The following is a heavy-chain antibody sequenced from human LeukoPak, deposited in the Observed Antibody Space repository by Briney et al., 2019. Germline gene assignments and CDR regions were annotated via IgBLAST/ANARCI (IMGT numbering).Heavy chain of an antibody. CDR1: GGSISSSSYY. J-gene: IGHJ3*02. CDR3: ARANDYDFWSGYLKAFDI. V-gene: IGHV4-61*05. CDR2: IYYSGST. Sequence: SETLSLTCTVSGGSISSSSYYWGWIRQPPGKGLEWIGYIYYSGSTNYSPFFKSRVSISLDTSKNQFSLKLSSVTAADTAVYYCARANDYDFWSGYLKAFDIWGQGTMVTVSS. D-gene: IGHD3-3*01.